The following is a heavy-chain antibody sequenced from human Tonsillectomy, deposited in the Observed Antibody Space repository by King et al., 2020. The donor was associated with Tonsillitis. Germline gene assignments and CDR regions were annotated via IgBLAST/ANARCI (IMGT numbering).Heavy chain of an antibody. CDR2: IHYTGST. V-gene: IGHV4-39*01. Sequence: QLQESGPGLVKPSETLSLTCTVSGGSITTSSYNWGWIRQPPGKGLEWIGTIHYTGSTSYNPSLKSRVTIYVDTANNQYSLKLSSGTAADTAVYYCARTSPYYYYHMDVWGKGTTVTVSS. CDR1: GGSITTSSYN. CDR3: ARTSPYYYYHMDV. J-gene: IGHJ6*03.